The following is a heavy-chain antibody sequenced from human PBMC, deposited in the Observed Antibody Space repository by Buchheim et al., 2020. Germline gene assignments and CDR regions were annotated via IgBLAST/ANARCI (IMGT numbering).Heavy chain of an antibody. J-gene: IGHJ5*02. D-gene: IGHD5-12*01. Sequence: QVQLQESGPGLVKPSETLSLTCTVSGGSISSYYWSWIRQPPGKGLEWIGYIYYSGSTNYNPSLKSRVTISVDTSKNQFSLKLSSVTAADTAVYYCARGGGYSGYDFASHNWFDPWGQGTL. V-gene: IGHV4-59*01. CDR3: ARGGGYSGYDFASHNWFDP. CDR1: GGSISSYY. CDR2: IYYSGST.